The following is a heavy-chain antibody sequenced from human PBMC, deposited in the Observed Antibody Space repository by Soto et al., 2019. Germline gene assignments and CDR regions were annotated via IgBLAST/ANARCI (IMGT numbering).Heavy chain of an antibody. Sequence: PGESLKISCKGSGYSFTSYWIGWVRQMPGKGLEWMAIIYPGDSSTKYSPPFQGQVTISADKSITTAYLQWSSLKASDTAMYYCARESYGSGAYWGQGTLVTVSS. J-gene: IGHJ4*02. V-gene: IGHV5-51*01. D-gene: IGHD3-10*01. CDR1: GYSFTSYW. CDR2: IYPGDSST. CDR3: ARESYGSGAY.